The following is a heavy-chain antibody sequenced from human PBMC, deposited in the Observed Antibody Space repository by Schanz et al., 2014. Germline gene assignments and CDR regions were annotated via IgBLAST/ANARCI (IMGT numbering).Heavy chain of an antibody. Sequence: QVQLVESGGGLVKPGGSLRLSCAASGFTFSDYYMSWIRQAPGKGLEWVSYISSSGSYTNYADSVKGRFTTSRDNGKKSMYLQMNSLRAEDTAVYYCARLESSSWYPRYWGQGTLVTVSS. CDR3: ARLESSSWYPRY. D-gene: IGHD6-13*01. CDR2: ISSSGSYT. CDR1: GFTFSDYY. J-gene: IGHJ4*02. V-gene: IGHV3-11*05.